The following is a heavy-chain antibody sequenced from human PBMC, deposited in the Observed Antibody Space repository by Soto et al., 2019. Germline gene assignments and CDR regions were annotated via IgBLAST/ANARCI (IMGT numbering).Heavy chain of an antibody. Sequence: GGSLRLSCTASGFTFGDYAMSWFRQAPGKGLEWVGFIRSKAYGGTTEYAASVKGRFTISRDDSKSIAYLQMNSLKTEDTAVYYCTRDHSGSYMAVGYFDYWGQGTLVTVSS. CDR1: GFTFGDYA. CDR2: IRSKAYGGTT. D-gene: IGHD1-26*01. CDR3: TRDHSGSYMAVGYFDY. J-gene: IGHJ4*02. V-gene: IGHV3-49*03.